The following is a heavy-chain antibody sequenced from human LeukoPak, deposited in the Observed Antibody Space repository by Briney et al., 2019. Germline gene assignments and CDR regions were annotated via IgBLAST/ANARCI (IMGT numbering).Heavy chain of an antibody. CDR2: ISWNSGSI. CDR1: GFTFDDYA. D-gene: IGHD6-13*01. J-gene: IGHJ4*02. V-gene: IGHV3-9*01. Sequence: GGSLRLSCAASGFTFDDYAMHWVRQAPGKGLEWVSGISWNSGSIGYADSVKGRFTISRDNAKNSLYLQMNSLRAEDTALYYCVSSWYSWGQGTLVTVSS. CDR3: VSSWYS.